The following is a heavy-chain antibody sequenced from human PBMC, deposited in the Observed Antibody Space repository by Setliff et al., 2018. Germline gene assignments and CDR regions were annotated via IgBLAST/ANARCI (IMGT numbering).Heavy chain of an antibody. CDR1: GGSFSGYY. Sequence: SETLSLTCAVYGGSFSGYYWSWIRQPPGKGLEWIGEINHSGSTNYNPSLKSRVTISVDTSKNHFSLKMSSVTAADTAVYYCARAGIAAPFDYWGQGTLVTVSS. CDR3: ARAGIAAPFDY. V-gene: IGHV4-34*01. J-gene: IGHJ4*02. D-gene: IGHD6-13*01. CDR2: INHSGST.